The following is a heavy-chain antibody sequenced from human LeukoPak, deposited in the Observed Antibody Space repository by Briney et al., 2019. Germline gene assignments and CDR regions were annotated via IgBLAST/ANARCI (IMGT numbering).Heavy chain of an antibody. CDR2: INSDGSTT. D-gene: IGHD4-23*01. CDR3: VRTGKGYYYGMDV. V-gene: IGHV3-74*03. Sequence: GGSLRLSCAASGFTFSSYWMHWVRQLPGKGLVGVSRINSDGSTTTYADSVKGRFTISRDNAKNTLYLQMNSLRAEDTAVYYCVRTGKGYYYGMDVWGQGTAVTVSS. CDR1: GFTFSSYW. J-gene: IGHJ6*02.